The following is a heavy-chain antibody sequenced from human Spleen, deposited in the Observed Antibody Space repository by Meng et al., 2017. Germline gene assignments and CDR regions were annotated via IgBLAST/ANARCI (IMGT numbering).Heavy chain of an antibody. D-gene: IGHD2-15*01. CDR1: GGSFSDYY. CDR3: ARDPTRYCSGGSCYHDAFDI. Sequence: SETLSLTCVVSGGSFSDYYWSWIRQPPGKGLEWIGEINHSGSTNYNPSLESRATISVDTSQNNLSLKLSSVTAADSAVYYCARDPTRYCSGGSCYHDAFDIWGQGTMVTVSS. J-gene: IGHJ3*02. V-gene: IGHV4-34*01. CDR2: INHSGST.